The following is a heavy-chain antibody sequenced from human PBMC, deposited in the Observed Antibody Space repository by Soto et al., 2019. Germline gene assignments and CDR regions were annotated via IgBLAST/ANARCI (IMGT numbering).Heavy chain of an antibody. J-gene: IGHJ4*02. CDR2: INHSGST. Sequence: SETLSLTCAVYGGSFSGYYWSWIRQPPGKGLEWIGDINHSGSTNYNPSLKSRLTTSVDTSMNQFSLRLSSVTAADTAVYYCARGTCSSASCYRGRYYFDYWGQGTLVTVSS. CDR3: ARGTCSSASCYRGRYYFDY. CDR1: GGSFSGYY. D-gene: IGHD2-2*02. V-gene: IGHV4-34*01.